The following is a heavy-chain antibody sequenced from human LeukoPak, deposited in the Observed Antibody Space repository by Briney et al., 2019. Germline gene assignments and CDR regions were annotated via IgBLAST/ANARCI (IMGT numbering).Heavy chain of an antibody. CDR3: ARDQDSSGWYGYYYYYMDV. CDR2: ISSSGSTI. Sequence: GGSLRLSCAASGFTFSDYYMSWIRHAPGKGLEWVSYISSSGSTIYYADSVKGRFTISRDNAKNSLYLQMDSLRAEDTAVYYCARDQDSSGWYGYYYYYMDVWGKGTTVTVSS. J-gene: IGHJ6*03. D-gene: IGHD6-13*01. CDR1: GFTFSDYY. V-gene: IGHV3-11*04.